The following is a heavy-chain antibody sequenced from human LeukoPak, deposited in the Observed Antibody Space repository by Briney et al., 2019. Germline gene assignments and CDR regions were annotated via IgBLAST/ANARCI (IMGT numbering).Heavy chain of an antibody. D-gene: IGHD2-21*01. CDR2: IYYGGTT. Sequence: SETLSLTCTVSGVSVSSSDSYWVWVRQPPGKGLEWVGSIYYGGTTYSPPSLKSRVTISADTSKNQFSLKLTSVTAADTAIYYCARRGLVVVPFWGQGTLVTVSS. CDR1: GVSVSSSDSY. V-gene: IGHV4-39*01. CDR3: ARRGLVVVPF. J-gene: IGHJ4*02.